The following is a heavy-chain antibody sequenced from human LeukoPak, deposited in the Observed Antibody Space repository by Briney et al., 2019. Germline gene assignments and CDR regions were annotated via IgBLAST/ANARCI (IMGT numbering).Heavy chain of an antibody. J-gene: IGHJ3*02. D-gene: IGHD1-26*01. V-gene: IGHV3-11*01. Sequence: GGSLRLSCVASGFTFSNYYMSWIRQAPGKGLEWVSYISSSDTTIYYADSVKGRFTISRDNAKNSLYLQMNSLRVEDTAVYYCGKNRYSGSLSPFDIWGQGTMVTVSS. CDR1: GFTFSNYY. CDR2: ISSSDTTI. CDR3: GKNRYSGSLSPFDI.